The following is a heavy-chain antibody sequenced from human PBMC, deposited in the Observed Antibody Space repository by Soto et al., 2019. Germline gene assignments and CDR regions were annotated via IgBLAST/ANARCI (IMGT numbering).Heavy chain of an antibody. J-gene: IGHJ4*02. V-gene: IGHV3-21*01. D-gene: IGHD1-7*01. CDR1: GFTFSSYS. CDR2: ISSSSSYI. Sequence: GGSLRLSXAASGFTFSSYSMNWVRQAPGKGLEWVSSISSSSSYIYYADSVKGRFTISRDNAKNSLYLQMNSLRAEDTAVYYCARNWNYGIFVYDYWGQGTLVTVSS. CDR3: ARNWNYGIFVYDY.